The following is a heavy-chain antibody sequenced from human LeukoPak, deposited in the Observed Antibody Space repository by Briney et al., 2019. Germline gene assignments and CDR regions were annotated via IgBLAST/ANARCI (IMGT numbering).Heavy chain of an antibody. CDR3: ARGTISDWPFDY. D-gene: IGHD2-2*01. CDR1: GYTFTTYA. CDR2: MNTGNGNT. Sequence: ASVKVSCKASGYTFTTYAMHWVRQAPGQRLEWMGWMNTGNGNTKYSQKLQGRVTITRDASASTAYMELSSLISEDTAVYFCARGTISDWPFDYWGQGTLVTVSS. V-gene: IGHV1-3*04. J-gene: IGHJ4*02.